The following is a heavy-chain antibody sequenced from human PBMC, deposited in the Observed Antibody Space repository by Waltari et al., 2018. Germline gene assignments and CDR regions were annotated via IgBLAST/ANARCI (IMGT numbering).Heavy chain of an antibody. Sequence: QVQLVESGGGVVQPGRSLSLSCAASGFTFRSYAIHWFPQAPGKRLEWVAVISYDGSNKYYADSVKGRFTISRDNSKNTLYLQMNSLRAEDTAVYYCARDPHRWELLGWFDPWGQGTLVTVSS. D-gene: IGHD1-26*01. J-gene: IGHJ5*02. CDR1: GFTFRSYA. V-gene: IGHV3-30-3*01. CDR2: ISYDGSNK. CDR3: ARDPHRWELLGWFDP.